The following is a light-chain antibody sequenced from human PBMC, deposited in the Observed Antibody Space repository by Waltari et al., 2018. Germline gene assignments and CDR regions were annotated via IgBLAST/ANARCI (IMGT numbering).Light chain of an antibody. Sequence: DIQMTQSPSTLAASVGDRVTITCRASQSISNWLAWYQQKPGKAPKVLIYKSFSLQSGVPSRFSGSGSETEFTLTISSLQPDDFATYYCQQYNTYPYTFGQGTKLEIK. V-gene: IGKV1-5*03. J-gene: IGKJ2*01. CDR1: QSISNW. CDR2: KSF. CDR3: QQYNTYPYT.